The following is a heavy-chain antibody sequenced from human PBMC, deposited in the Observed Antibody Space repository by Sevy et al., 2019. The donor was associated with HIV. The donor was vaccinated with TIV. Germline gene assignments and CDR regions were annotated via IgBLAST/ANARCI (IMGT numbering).Heavy chain of an antibody. D-gene: IGHD6-13*01. CDR3: ARGGPNQQQLDYFDY. Sequence: SETLSLTCTVSGVSISPYYWAWIRQPPGKGLECIGFSGNTNYNPSLKTRVTTSVDTSKNQFSLKLSSVTATHTAIYYCARGGPNQQQLDYFDYGGRGTRVTVSS. J-gene: IGHJ4*02. CDR2: SGNT. CDR1: GVSISPYY. V-gene: IGHV4-59*01.